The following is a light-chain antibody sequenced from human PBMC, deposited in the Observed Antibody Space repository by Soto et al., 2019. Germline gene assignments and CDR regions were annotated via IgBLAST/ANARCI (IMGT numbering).Light chain of an antibody. CDR2: DAS. CDR3: QQRANWPST. CDR1: QSITTY. J-gene: IGKJ1*01. V-gene: IGKV3-11*01. Sequence: EVVLTQSPATLSLSPGERATLSCRASQSITTYLAWYQQKPGQAPRLLMYDASNRATGIPARFRGSGSGTDFTLTISSLEPEDFAVYYCQQRANWPSTFGQGTKVEV.